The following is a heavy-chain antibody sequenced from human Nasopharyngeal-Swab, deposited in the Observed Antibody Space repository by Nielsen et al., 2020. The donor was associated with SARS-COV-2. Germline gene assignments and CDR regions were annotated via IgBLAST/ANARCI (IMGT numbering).Heavy chain of an antibody. CDR1: GFTFSSYW. CDR3: ARPGGYNWNVFL. CDR2: INSDGSST. V-gene: IGHV3-74*01. D-gene: IGHD1-1*01. Sequence: GESLKISCAASGFTFSSYWMHLVRQAPGKGLVWVSRINSDGSSTSYADSVKGRFTISRDSAKKTLYLQMNSLRAEDTAVYYCARPGGYNWNVFLWGRGTLVTVSS. J-gene: IGHJ2*01.